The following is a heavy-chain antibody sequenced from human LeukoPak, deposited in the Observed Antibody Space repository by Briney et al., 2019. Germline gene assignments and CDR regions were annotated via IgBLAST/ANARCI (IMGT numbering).Heavy chain of an antibody. CDR1: GYTFSNYG. CDR2: ISAQNSNT. V-gene: IGHV1-18*01. D-gene: IGHD2-21*02. Sequence: ASVKVSCKASGYTFSNYGFSWVRQAPGQGLEWMGWISAQNSNTNYAQKVQGRVTMTTDTSTSTAYMELRSLRSDDTAVYYCARGGDWARSSDYWGQGTLVTVSS. J-gene: IGHJ4*02. CDR3: ARGGDWARSSDY.